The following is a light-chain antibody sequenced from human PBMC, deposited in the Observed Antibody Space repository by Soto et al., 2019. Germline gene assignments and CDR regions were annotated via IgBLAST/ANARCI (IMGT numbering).Light chain of an antibody. CDR1: QRVSTD. J-gene: IGKJ5*01. V-gene: IGKV3-11*01. Sequence: IVMTQSPTTLSVSPGRSSTLPCRASQRVSTDLAWYQQKPGKAPRLVXYATATRATGIPPRFSGSGSGKDFTLNISSLEPEDFAVYYCQQRSNWPHSITFGQGTRLEIK. CDR2: ATA. CDR3: QQRSNWPHSIT.